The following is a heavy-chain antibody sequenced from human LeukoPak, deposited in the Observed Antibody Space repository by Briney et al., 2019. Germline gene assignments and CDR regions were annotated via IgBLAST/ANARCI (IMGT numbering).Heavy chain of an antibody. CDR1: GGTFSSYA. D-gene: IGHD3-10*01. Sequence: SVKVSCKASGGTFSSYAISWVRQAPGQGLEWXXGIIPIFGTANYAQKFQGRVTVTADESTSTAYMELSSLRSEDTAVYYCASSMVRGAPGAFDIWGQGTMVTVSS. CDR2: IIPIFGTA. J-gene: IGHJ3*02. V-gene: IGHV1-69*01. CDR3: ASSMVRGAPGAFDI.